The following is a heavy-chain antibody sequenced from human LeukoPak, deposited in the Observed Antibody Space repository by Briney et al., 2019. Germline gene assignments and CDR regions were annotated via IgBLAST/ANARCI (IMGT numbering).Heavy chain of an antibody. V-gene: IGHV4-59*01. D-gene: IGHD1-7*01. CDR2: IYYSGST. J-gene: IGHJ2*01. CDR3: ARARTRYWYFDL. Sequence: PSETLSLTCTVSGGSISSYYWSWIRQPPGKGLEWIGYIYYSGSTNYNPSLKSRVTISVDTSKNQFSLKLSSVTAADTAVYYCARARTRYWYFDLWGRGTLVTVSS. CDR1: GGSISSYY.